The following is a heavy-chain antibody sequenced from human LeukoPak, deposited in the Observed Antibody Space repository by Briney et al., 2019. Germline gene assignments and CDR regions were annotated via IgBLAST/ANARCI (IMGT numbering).Heavy chain of an antibody. CDR1: GFTFDDYA. J-gene: IGHJ5*02. D-gene: IGHD2-2*01. CDR2: ISWNSGSI. V-gene: IGHV3-9*01. Sequence: PGRSLRLSCAASGFTFDDYAMHWVWQAPGKGLEWVSGISWNSGSIGYADSVKGRFTISRDNAKNSLYLQMNSLRAEDTALYYCAKDYCSSTSCYDGWFDPWGQGTLVTVSS. CDR3: AKDYCSSTSCYDGWFDP.